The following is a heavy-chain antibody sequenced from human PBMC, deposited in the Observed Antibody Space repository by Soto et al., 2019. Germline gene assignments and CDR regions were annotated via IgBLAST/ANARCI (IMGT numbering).Heavy chain of an antibody. J-gene: IGHJ4*02. V-gene: IGHV3-7*03. CDR2: MKQGGVNT. CDR1: GFTFSSYW. Sequence: GGSLRLSCAASGFTFSSYWMSWVRQAPGKGLEWVANMKQGGVNTYYVDSVKGRFTISRDNSKNTLYLQMNSLRAEDTAVYYCAKDRLKLAPHYFDYWGQGTLVTVSS. D-gene: IGHD6-13*01. CDR3: AKDRLKLAPHYFDY.